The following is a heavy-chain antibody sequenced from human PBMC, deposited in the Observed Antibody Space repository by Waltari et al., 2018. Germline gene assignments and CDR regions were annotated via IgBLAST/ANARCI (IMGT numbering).Heavy chain of an antibody. D-gene: IGHD4-17*01. CDR2: IYHNGST. Sequence: QVQLQESGPGLVKPSETLSLTCGVLGYSISRGYYWGWIRQPTGKGLEWIGTIYHNGSTYYNPSLKSRVTMSVDTSRNQFSLKLSSVTAADTAVYYCARVGGDYSGPIDYWGQGTLVTASS. CDR1: GYSISRGYY. V-gene: IGHV4-38-2*01. CDR3: ARVGGDYSGPIDY. J-gene: IGHJ4*02.